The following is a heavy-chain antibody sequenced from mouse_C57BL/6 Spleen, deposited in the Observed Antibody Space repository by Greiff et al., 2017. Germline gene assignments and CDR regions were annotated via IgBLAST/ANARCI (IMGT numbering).Heavy chain of an antibody. CDR2: IRLKSDNYAT. CDR3: TEKGGNYPFAY. CDR1: GFTFSNYW. D-gene: IGHD2-1*01. J-gene: IGHJ3*01. V-gene: IGHV6-3*01. Sequence: EVMLVESGGGLVQPGGSMKLSCVASGFTFSNYWMNWVRQSPEKGLEWVAQIRLKSDNYATHYAESVKGRFTISRDDSKSSVYLQMNNLRAEDTGIYYCTEKGGNYPFAYWGQGTLVTVSA.